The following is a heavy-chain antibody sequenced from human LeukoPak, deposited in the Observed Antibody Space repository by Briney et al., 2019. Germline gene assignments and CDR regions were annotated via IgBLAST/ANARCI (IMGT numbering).Heavy chain of an antibody. CDR2: ISYDGSNK. D-gene: IGHD4-17*01. CDR3: ARVRSYGDPGGHDAFDI. J-gene: IGHJ3*02. Sequence: PGGSLRLSCAASGFTFSSYAMHWVRQAPGKGLEWVAVISYDGSNKYYADSVKGRFTISRDNSKNTLYLQMNSLRAEDTAVYYCARVRSYGDPGGHDAFDIWGQGTMVTVSS. CDR1: GFTFSSYA. V-gene: IGHV3-30-3*01.